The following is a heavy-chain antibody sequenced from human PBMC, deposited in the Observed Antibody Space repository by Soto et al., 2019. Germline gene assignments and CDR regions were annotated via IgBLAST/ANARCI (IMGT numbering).Heavy chain of an antibody. CDR2: IIPIFGTA. Sequence: SVKVSCKASGGTFSSYAISWVRQAPGQGLEWMGGIIPIFGTANYAQKFQGRVTITADKSTSTAYMELSSLRSEDTAVYYCARVNNLRVEMATVFDYWGQGTLVTVSS. CDR3: ARVNNLRVEMATVFDY. CDR1: GGTFSSYA. V-gene: IGHV1-69*06. D-gene: IGHD4-4*01. J-gene: IGHJ4*02.